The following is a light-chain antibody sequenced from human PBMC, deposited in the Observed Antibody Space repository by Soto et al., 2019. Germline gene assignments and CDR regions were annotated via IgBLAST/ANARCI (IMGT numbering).Light chain of an antibody. CDR1: SSDVGGYTY. Sequence: QSALTQPASVSGAPGQSITISCTGTSSDVGGYTYVSWYQQHPGTAPKLMIYEVTYRPSGVSNRFSGSKSGNKASLTISGLQAEYEADYYCSSYTSTDTLLFGGGTKVTVL. CDR2: EVT. CDR3: SSYTSTDTLL. J-gene: IGLJ2*01. V-gene: IGLV2-14*01.